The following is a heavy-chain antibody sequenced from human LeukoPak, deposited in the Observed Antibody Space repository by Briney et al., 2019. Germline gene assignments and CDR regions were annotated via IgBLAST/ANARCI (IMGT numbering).Heavy chain of an antibody. V-gene: IGHV4-30-2*01. CDR2: IYHSGST. D-gene: IGHD4-17*01. J-gene: IGHJ3*02. CDR3: ARGPLGYGEPTNAFDI. Sequence: PSQTLSLTCAVSGGSISSGGYSWSWIRQPPGKGLEWIGYIYHSGSTYYNPSLKSRVTISVDRSKNQFSLKLSSVTAADTAVYYCARGPLGYGEPTNAFDIWGQGTMVTVSS. CDR1: GGSISSGGYS.